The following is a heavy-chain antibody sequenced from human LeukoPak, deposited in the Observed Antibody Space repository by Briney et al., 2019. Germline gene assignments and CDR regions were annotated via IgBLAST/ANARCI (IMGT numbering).Heavy chain of an antibody. CDR2: ISGSGGNT. V-gene: IGHV3-23*01. CDR3: AKGGKTLINYGDYV. D-gene: IGHD4-17*01. J-gene: IGHJ4*02. Sequence: GGSLRLSCAASGFTFSGYAMSWVRQAPGKGLEWVSGISGSGGNTYYADSVKGRFTISRDNSKNTLYLQMNSLEVEDTAIYYCAKGGKTLINYGDYVWGQGTLVTVSS. CDR1: GFTFSGYA.